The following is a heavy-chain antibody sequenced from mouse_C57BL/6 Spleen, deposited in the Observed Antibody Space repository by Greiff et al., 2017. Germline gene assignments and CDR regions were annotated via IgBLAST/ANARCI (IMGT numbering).Heavy chain of an antibody. J-gene: IGHJ2*01. CDR1: GFTFSDYG. Sequence: DVKLVESGGGLVKPGGSLKLSCAASGFTFSDYGMHWVRQAPEKGLEWVAYISSGSSTIYYADTVKGRFTISRDNAKNTLFLQMTSLRSEDTAMYYCAGHDGNYCWWGQGTTLTVSS. V-gene: IGHV5-17*01. CDR3: AGHDGNYCW. D-gene: IGHD2-3*01. CDR2: ISSGSSTI.